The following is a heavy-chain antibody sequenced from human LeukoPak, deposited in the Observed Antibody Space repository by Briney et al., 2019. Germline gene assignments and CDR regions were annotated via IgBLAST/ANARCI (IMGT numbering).Heavy chain of an antibody. D-gene: IGHD4-17*01. V-gene: IGHV1-2*02. CDR3: AREIYGDYADAFDT. CDR1: GYTLTGYY. CDR2: INPNSGGT. Sequence: ASVKVSCKASGYTLTGYYMHWVRQAPGQGLEWMGWINPNSGGTNYAQKFQGRVTMTRDTSISTAYMELSRLRSDDTAVYYCAREIYGDYADAFDTWGQGTMVTVSS. J-gene: IGHJ3*02.